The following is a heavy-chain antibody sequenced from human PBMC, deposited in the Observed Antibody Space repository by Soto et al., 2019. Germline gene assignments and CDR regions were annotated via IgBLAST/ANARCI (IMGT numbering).Heavy chain of an antibody. V-gene: IGHV3-53*01. Sequence: EVQLVESGGGLVQPGGSLRLSCAASGFTVSNNYMIWFRLPPGKGLEWVSLIYSGGTTYYADSVKGRFTISRDNSKHTLYLRMNSLRVEDTAVYYCARTGWGMATVGMWGPGTLVTVS. CDR1: GFTVSNNY. J-gene: IGHJ4*02. D-gene: IGHD4-4*01. CDR2: IYSGGTT. CDR3: ARTGWGMATVGM.